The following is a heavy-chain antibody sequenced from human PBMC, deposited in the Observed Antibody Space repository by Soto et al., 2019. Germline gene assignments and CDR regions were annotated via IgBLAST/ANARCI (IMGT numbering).Heavy chain of an antibody. Sequence: SETLSLTCAVSSGSLSSSNWWSWVRPPPGKGLEWIGEIYHSGSTNYNPSLKSRVTISVDKSKNQFSLKLSSVTAADTAVYYCARANTTGTTRGWFDPWGQGTLVTVSS. CDR2: IYHSGST. V-gene: IGHV4-4*02. CDR1: SGSLSSSNW. J-gene: IGHJ5*02. CDR3: ARANTTGTTRGWFDP. D-gene: IGHD1-1*01.